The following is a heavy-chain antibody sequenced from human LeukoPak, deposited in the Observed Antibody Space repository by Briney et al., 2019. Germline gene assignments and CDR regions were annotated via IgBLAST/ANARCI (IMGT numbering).Heavy chain of an antibody. J-gene: IGHJ4*02. CDR2: IKQDGSEK. CDR3: ARDPLAYYYDSSGYYFDY. D-gene: IGHD3-22*01. Sequence: GGSLRLSCAASGFTFSRYWMSWVRQAPGKGLEWVANIKQDGSEKYYVDSVKGRFTISRDNAKNSLYLQMNSLRAEDTAVYYCARDPLAYYYDSSGYYFDYWGQGTLVTVSS. V-gene: IGHV3-7*01. CDR1: GFTFSRYW.